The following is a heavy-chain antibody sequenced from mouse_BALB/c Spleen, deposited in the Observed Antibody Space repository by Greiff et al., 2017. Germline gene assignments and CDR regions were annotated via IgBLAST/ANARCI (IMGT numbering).Heavy chain of an antibody. CDR3: ARDDPAWFAY. V-gene: IGHV1-7*01. Sequence: QVQLQQSGAELAKPGASVKMSCKASGYTFTSYWMHWVKQRPGQGLEWIGYINPSTGYTEYNQKFKDKATLTADKSSSTAYMQLSSLTSEDSAVYYCARDDPAWFAYWGRGTLVTVSA. J-gene: IGHJ3*01. CDR2: INPSTGYT. D-gene: IGHD2-3*01. CDR1: GYTFTSYW.